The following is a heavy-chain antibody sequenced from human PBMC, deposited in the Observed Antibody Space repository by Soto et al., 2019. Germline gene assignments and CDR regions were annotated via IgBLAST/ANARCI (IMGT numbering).Heavy chain of an antibody. CDR2: ISYSGST. CDR1: GFYMSSYY. CDR3: ARADPDASVGY. Sequence: PSATLSLTCPVSGFYMSSYYLTWLRQSPGRGLEWIGYISYSGSTYYNPSLKSRVTISADTSKNQFSLRMNSMIAADTAVYYCARADPDASVGYWGQGTLVTVSS. D-gene: IGHD2-15*01. V-gene: IGHV4-59*01. J-gene: IGHJ4*02.